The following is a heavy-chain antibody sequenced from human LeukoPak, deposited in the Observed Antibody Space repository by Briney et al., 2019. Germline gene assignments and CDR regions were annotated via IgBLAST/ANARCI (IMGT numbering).Heavy chain of an antibody. Sequence: ASVKVSCKASGYTFTGYYMHWVRQAPGQGLEWMGWINPNSGGTNYAQKFQDRVTMNRDTSISTAYMELSRLRFDDTAVYYCARSPDILTGEKFDYWGQGTLVTVSS. D-gene: IGHD3-9*01. J-gene: IGHJ4*02. CDR2: INPNSGGT. V-gene: IGHV1-2*02. CDR3: ARSPDILTGEKFDY. CDR1: GYTFTGYY.